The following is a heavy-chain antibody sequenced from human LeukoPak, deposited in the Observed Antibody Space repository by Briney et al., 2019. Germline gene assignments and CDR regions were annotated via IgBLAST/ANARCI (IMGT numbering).Heavy chain of an antibody. CDR2: MNPNSGNT. J-gene: IGHJ6*04. V-gene: IGHV1-8*02. CDR3: ARGSRSSWWPRVDV. Sequence: ASVKVSCKASGGTFSSYANSWVRQAPGQGLEWMGWMNPNSGNTGYAQKFQGRVTMTRNTSISTAYMELSSLRSEDTAVYYCARGSRSSWWPRVDVWGKGTTVTVSS. D-gene: IGHD6-13*01. CDR1: GGTFSSYA.